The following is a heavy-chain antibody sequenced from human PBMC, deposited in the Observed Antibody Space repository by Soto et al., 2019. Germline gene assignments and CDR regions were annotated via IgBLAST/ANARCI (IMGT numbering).Heavy chain of an antibody. CDR1: GGSISSNY. V-gene: IGHV4-59*01. D-gene: IGHD3-3*01. CDR3: ARDSLYYDFWSGYYSPHYYYGMDV. Sequence: PSETLSLTCTVSGGSISSNYWTWIRQPPGKGLEWIGYIYYSGSTNYNPSLKSRVTISVDTSKNQFSLKLSSVTAADTAVYYCARDSLYYDFWSGYYSPHYYYGMDVWGQGTTVTVSS. CDR2: IYYSGST. J-gene: IGHJ6*02.